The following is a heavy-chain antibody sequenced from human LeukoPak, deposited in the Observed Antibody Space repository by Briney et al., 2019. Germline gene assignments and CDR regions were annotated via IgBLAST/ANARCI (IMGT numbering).Heavy chain of an antibody. D-gene: IGHD3-22*01. Sequence: VSYISSSGSYIYYADSVKGRFTISRDNAKNSLYLQMNSLRADDTAVYYCARVPTSGFWFDPWSQGTLVTVSS. J-gene: IGHJ5*02. CDR3: ARVPTSGFWFDP. CDR2: ISSSGSYI. V-gene: IGHV3-21*01.